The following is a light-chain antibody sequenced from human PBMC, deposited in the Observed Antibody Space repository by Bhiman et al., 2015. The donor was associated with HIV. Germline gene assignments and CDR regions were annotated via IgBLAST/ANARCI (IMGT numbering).Light chain of an antibody. CDR3: SSYTISNTYV. V-gene: IGLV1-40*01. Sequence: QSVLTQPPSVSGAPGQRVSISCTGSSSNIGAGYDVHWYQQLPGTAPKLLIYGNNNRPSGVPDRFSGSKSGTSASLAITGLQAEDEADYYCSSYTISNTYVFGTGTKVTVL. CDR2: GNN. CDR1: SSNIGAGYD. J-gene: IGLJ1*01.